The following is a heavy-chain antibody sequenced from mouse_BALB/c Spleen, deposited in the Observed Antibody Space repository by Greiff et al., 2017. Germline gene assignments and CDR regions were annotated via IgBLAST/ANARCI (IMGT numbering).Heavy chain of an antibody. D-gene: IGHD3-1*01. Sequence: VQLQQSGAELVRPGTSVKVSCKASGYAFTNYLIEWVKQRPGQGLEWIGVINPGSGGTNYNEKFKGKATLTAAKSSSTAYMQLSSLTSDDSAVYFCARSGGIHYAMDYWGQGTSVTVSS. CDR2: INPGSGGT. V-gene: IGHV1-54*03. CDR3: ARSGGIHYAMDY. CDR1: GYAFTNYL. J-gene: IGHJ4*01.